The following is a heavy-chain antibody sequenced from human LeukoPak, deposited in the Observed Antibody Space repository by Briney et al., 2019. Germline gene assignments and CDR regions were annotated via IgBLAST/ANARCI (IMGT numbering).Heavy chain of an antibody. CDR2: IYTSGST. V-gene: IGHV4-38-2*02. Sequence: SETLSLTCSVSDYSISSGYYWGWIRQPPGKGLEWIGRIYTSGSTNYNPSLKSRVTMSVDTSKNQFSLKLSSVTAADTAVYYCARGLLRYFDWLLDWGQGTLVTVSS. J-gene: IGHJ4*02. CDR1: DYSISSGYY. D-gene: IGHD3-9*01. CDR3: ARGLLRYFDWLLD.